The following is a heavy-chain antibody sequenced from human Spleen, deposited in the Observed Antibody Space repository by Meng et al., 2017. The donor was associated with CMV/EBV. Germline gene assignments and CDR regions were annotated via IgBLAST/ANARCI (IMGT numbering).Heavy chain of an antibody. J-gene: IGHJ6*02. D-gene: IGHD2-2*01. CDR3: ASAADQLSYYYYGMDV. Sequence: SVKVSCKASGYTFTSYYMHWVRQAPGQGLEWMGGIIPILGIANYAQKFQGRVTITADKSTSTAYMELSSLRSEDTAVYYCASAADQLSYYYYGMDVWGQGTTVTVSS. CDR1: GYTFTSYY. CDR2: IIPILGIA. V-gene: IGHV1-69*10.